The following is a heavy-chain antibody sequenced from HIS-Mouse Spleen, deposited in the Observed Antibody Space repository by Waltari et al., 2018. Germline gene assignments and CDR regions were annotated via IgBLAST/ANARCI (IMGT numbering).Heavy chain of an antibody. CDR3: AREIPYSSSWYDWYFDL. D-gene: IGHD6-13*01. CDR2: IYYSGST. Sequence: QLQLQESGPGLVKPSETLSLTCTVSACSIRSSRYYWGWIRQPPGQGLEWIGSIYYSGSTYYNPSLKSRVTISVDTSKNQFSLKLSSVTAADTAVYYCAREIPYSSSWYDWYFDLWGRGTLVTVSS. J-gene: IGHJ2*01. V-gene: IGHV4-39*07. CDR1: ACSIRSSRYY.